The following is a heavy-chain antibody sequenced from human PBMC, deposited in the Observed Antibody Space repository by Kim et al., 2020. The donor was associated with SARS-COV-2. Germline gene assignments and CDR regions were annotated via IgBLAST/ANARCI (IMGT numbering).Heavy chain of an antibody. J-gene: IGHJ4*02. Sequence: PALKGRVTISVDTSKNQCSLELSSVTAADTAVYYCAGGGSSGTTEGYFDYWGQGTLVTVSS. D-gene: IGHD1-7*01. V-gene: IGHV4-34*01. CDR3: AGGGSSGTTEGYFDY.